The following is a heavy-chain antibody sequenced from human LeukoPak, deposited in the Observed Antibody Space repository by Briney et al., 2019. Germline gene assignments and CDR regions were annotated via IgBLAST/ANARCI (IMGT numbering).Heavy chain of an antibody. V-gene: IGHV1-69*04. CDR1: GDTFTNYA. CDR3: AARGHCSSTSCYMEGYFDY. CDR2: TMPILSIV. Sequence: SVKVSFKASGDTFTNYAFSWVRQAPGQGLEWMGRTMPILSIVNYAQKFKGRVTVFADISTGTAYMELSSLRSEDTAVYYCAARGHCSSTSCYMEGYFDYWGQGSLVTVSS. D-gene: IGHD2-2*02. J-gene: IGHJ4*02.